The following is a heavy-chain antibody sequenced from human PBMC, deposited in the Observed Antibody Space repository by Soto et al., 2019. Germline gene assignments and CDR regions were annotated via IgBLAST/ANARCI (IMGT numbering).Heavy chain of an antibody. V-gene: IGHV3-15*01. J-gene: IGHJ4*02. D-gene: IGHD3-22*01. CDR2: IKATAYGGTT. CDR1: NFSFSYAW. CDR3: VTDDTSGYYFLN. Sequence: GGSLRLSCVAYNFSFSYAWMSWVRQAPGQGLEWLGRIKATAYGGTTDYAAPVKGRFSISRDDSKNTLYLQMNSLRTEDTARYYCVTDDTSGYYFLNWGQGTLVTVSS.